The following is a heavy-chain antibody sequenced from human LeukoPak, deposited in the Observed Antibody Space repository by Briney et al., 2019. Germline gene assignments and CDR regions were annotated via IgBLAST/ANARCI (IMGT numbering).Heavy chain of an antibody. CDR2: SERDGIST. J-gene: IGHJ4*02. Sequence: GGSLRLSCAASGFTFSNTWMHWVRQAPGTGLVSFSRSERDGISTSYADSVKGRFTISRDNAKNTLYLQMNSLRAEDTAVYYCARDRYYVPGYWGQGTLVTVSS. D-gene: IGHD3-10*02. CDR1: GFTFSNTW. CDR3: ARDRYYVPGY. V-gene: IGHV3-74*01.